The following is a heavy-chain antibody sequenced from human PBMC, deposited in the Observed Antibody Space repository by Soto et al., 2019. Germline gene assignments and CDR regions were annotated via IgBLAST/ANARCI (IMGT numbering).Heavy chain of an antibody. CDR1: GYTFTSYY. V-gene: IGHV1-46*03. CDR2: INPSAGST. CDR3: VRESTPTRWFDP. D-gene: IGHD2-2*01. J-gene: IGHJ5*02. Sequence: QVQLVQSGAEVKKPGASVKVSCKAPGYTFTSYYMHWVRQAPGQGLEWMGVINPSAGSTSYAQKFQGRVTMTRDTSTSTVYMDLSSLRSEDTAVYYCVRESTPTRWFDPWGQGTLVTVSS.